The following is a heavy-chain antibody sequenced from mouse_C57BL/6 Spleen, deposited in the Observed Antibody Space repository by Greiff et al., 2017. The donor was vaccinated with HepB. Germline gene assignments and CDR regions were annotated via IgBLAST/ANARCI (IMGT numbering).Heavy chain of an antibody. D-gene: IGHD1-1*01. Sequence: VQLQQSGAELVRPGASVKLSCTASGFNIKDYYMHWVKQRPEQCLEWIGRIDPEDGDTEYAPKFQGKATMTADTSSNTAYLQLSSLTSEDTAVYYCTNYYGSSLYAMDYWGQGTSVTVSS. J-gene: IGHJ4*01. CDR3: TNYYGSSLYAMDY. V-gene: IGHV14-1*01. CDR1: GFNIKDYY. CDR2: IDPEDGDT.